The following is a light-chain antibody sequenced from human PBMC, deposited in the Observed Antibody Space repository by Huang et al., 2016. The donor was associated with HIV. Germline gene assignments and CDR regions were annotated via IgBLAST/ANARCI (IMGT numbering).Light chain of an antibody. J-gene: IGKJ1*01. CDR3: QQYYHWPQT. CDR2: GAS. V-gene: IGKV3-15*01. CDR1: QSINSN. Sequence: EIVLTQSPATLSVSPGERATLSCRASQSINSNLAWYQQKYGQAPRLLISGASTRASGIPARLSGSGSRTEFTLTISSLQSEDFAVYYCQQYYHWPQTFGQGTKVEIK.